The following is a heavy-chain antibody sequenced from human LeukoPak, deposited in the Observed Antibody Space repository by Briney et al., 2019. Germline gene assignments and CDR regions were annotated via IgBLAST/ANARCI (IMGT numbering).Heavy chain of an antibody. CDR1: GGSISPYF. CDR3: ARPDYYYYYMDV. Sequence: SETLSLTCTVSGGSISPYFWSWIRQPAGKGLEWIGRITSAGDTVYNPSLRGRVTMSLDTSKNQFSLKLSSVTAADTAVYYCARPDYYYYYMDVWGKGTTVTVSS. V-gene: IGHV4-4*07. J-gene: IGHJ6*03. CDR2: ITSAGDT.